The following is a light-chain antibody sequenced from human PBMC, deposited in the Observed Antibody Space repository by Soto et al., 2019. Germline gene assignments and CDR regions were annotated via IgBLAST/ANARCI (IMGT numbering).Light chain of an antibody. CDR1: QSVGSSY. CDR2: GAS. J-gene: IGKJ4*01. Sequence: EVVLTQSPGTLSLSPGERATLSCRASQSVGSSYLAWYQHKPGQAPRLLIYGASRRATGIPDRFSGSGSGTYLTPTISRLGFEDFAVYYCPHYGCQPLTFAGGTRGEIK. CDR3: PHYGCQPLT. V-gene: IGKV3-20*01.